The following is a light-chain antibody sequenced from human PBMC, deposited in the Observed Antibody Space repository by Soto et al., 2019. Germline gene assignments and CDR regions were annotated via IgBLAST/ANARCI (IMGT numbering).Light chain of an antibody. CDR1: QDINSY. V-gene: IGKV1-9*01. CDR2: AGT. CDR3: QQLHVYPST. Sequence: IPLTQSPSSLSASVGDRVTITCRASQDINSYLAWYQQKPGKAPNLVIYAGTSLQSGVPSRFSGSGSGTEFTLTISSLQPEDVATYYCQQLHVYPSTFGGGTKVE. J-gene: IGKJ4*01.